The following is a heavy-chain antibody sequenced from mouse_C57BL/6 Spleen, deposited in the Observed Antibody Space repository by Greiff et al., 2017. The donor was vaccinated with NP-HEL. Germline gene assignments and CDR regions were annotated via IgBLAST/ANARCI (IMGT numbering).Heavy chain of an antibody. J-gene: IGHJ1*03. CDR3: VGGGLYYDYGDCYFDV. CDR2: IRSKSSNNAT. V-gene: IGHV10-3*01. Sequence: EVQGVESGGGLVQPKGSLNLSCAASGFTFNTYAMHWVRQAPGKGLEWVARIRSKSSNNATYYADSVKDRFTISRDYSHSEIYLQMNNLKTKDTALYYYVGGGLYYDYGDCYFDVWGTGTTVTVSS. D-gene: IGHD2-4*01. CDR1: GFTFNTYA.